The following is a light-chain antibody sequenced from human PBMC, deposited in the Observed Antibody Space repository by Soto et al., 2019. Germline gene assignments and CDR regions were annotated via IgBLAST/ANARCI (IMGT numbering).Light chain of an antibody. V-gene: IGLV2-14*01. Sequence: QSVLTQPASVSGSPGQSITISCTGTSSVVGGYNYVSWSQQHPGKAPKLMIYEVSNRPSGVSNRFSGSKSGNTASLTISGLQAEDEADYYCSSYTTTNTYVFGTGTKVTVL. CDR2: EVS. CDR1: SSVVGGYNY. J-gene: IGLJ1*01. CDR3: SSYTTTNTYV.